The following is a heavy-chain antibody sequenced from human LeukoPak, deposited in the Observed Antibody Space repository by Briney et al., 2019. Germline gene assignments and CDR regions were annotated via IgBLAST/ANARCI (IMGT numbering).Heavy chain of an antibody. CDR2: INSDGSST. CDR3: ARGPNSNWSGLDF. J-gene: IGHJ4*02. D-gene: IGHD6-6*01. V-gene: IGHV3-74*01. Sequence: GGSLRLSCAASGFTFSNYWMHWVRQAPGKGLVWVSRINSDGSSTTYADSVKGRFTISRDNAKNTLYVQMNSLRAEDTAVYYCARGPNSNWSGLDFWGQGTLLTVSS. CDR1: GFTFSNYW.